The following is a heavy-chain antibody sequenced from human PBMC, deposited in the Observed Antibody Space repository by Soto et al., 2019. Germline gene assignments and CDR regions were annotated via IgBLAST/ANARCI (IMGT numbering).Heavy chain of an antibody. J-gene: IGHJ4*02. D-gene: IGHD3-16*02. CDR1: GFTFSDYY. CDR3: ASWLVGYDYIWGSYRAPQR. V-gene: IGHV3-11*01. CDR2: ISSSGSTI. Sequence: PGGSLRLSCSASGFTFSDYYISWIRQAPGKGLEWVSYISSSGSTIYYADSVKGRFTISRDSAKNSLYLQMNSLRAEDTAVYYCASWLVGYDYIWGSYRAPQRWGQGTLVTVSS.